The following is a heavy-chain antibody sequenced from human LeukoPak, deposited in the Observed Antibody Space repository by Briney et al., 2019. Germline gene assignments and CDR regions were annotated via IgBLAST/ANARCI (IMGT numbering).Heavy chain of an antibody. J-gene: IGHJ4*02. D-gene: IGHD3-3*01. CDR2: IRYDGSNK. CDR1: GFSFSTNA. V-gene: IGHV3-30*02. Sequence: GGSLRLSCAASGFSFSTNAMTWVRKAPGKGLEWVAFIRYDGSNKYYADSVKGRFTISRDNSKNSLYLQMNSLRAEDTAVYYCAPRITIFGVTIKSWGQGTLVTVSS. CDR3: APRITIFGVTIKS.